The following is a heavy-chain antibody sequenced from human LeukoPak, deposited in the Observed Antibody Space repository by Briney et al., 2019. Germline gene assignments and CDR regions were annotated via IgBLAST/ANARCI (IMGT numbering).Heavy chain of an antibody. Sequence: GRSLRLSCAASGFTFSSYGMHWVRQAPGKGLEWVAVISFDGSNKYYADSVKGRFNISRDNSKNTLYLQMNSMRAEDTAVYYCAKDLYCSGGSCYRNWFDPWGAGTLVTVSS. V-gene: IGHV3-30*18. CDR1: GFTFSSYG. D-gene: IGHD2-15*01. CDR2: ISFDGSNK. J-gene: IGHJ5*02. CDR3: AKDLYCSGGSCYRNWFDP.